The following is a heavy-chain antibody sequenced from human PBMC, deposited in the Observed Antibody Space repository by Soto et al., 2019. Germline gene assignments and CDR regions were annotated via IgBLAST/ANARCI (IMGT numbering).Heavy chain of an antibody. CDR1: GYTFTDYY. J-gene: IGHJ4*02. V-gene: IGHV1-2*02. CDR3: AREKTKFDY. CDR2: INPNSGGT. Sequence: ASVKVSGKTSGYTFTDYYMHWVRQAPGQWLEWMGWINPNSGGTNYAQKFQGRVTMTSDTSISTAYLDLTNLTFDDTAVYYCAREKTKFDYWGQGTLVTVSS.